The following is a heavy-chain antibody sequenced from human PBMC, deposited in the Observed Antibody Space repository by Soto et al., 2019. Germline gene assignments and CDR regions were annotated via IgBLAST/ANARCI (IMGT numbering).Heavy chain of an antibody. D-gene: IGHD3-10*01. CDR3: ATEYYGSGSRSPYSMDG. CDR1: GGTFSSYA. Sequence: ASVKVSGNASGGTFSSYAISWVRQAPGQGLEWMGWIIPIFVTANYAQKFQGRVTITADESTSTAYMDLSSLRCEDTALYYCATEYYGSGSRSPYSMDGSREGTTVTVSS. V-gene: IGHV1-69*13. CDR2: IIPIFVTA. J-gene: IGHJ6*01.